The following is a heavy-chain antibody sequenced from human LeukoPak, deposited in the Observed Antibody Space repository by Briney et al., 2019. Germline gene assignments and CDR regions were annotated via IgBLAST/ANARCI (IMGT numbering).Heavy chain of an antibody. CDR3: AREYSSGWYGDY. D-gene: IGHD6-19*01. J-gene: IGHJ4*02. V-gene: IGHV1-2*02. Sequence: ASVKVSCKASGYTFTSYDINWVRQATGQGLEWMGWINPNSGGTNYAQKFQGRVTMTRDTSISTAYMELSRLRSDDTAVYYCAREYSSGWYGDYWGQGTLVTVSS. CDR1: GYTFTSYD. CDR2: INPNSGGT.